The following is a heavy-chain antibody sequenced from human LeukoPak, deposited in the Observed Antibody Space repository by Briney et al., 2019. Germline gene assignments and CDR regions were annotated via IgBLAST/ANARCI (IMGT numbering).Heavy chain of an antibody. J-gene: IGHJ3*02. CDR1: GGSISSSSYY. V-gene: IGHV4-39*07. Sequence: SETLSLTCTVSGGSISSSSYYWGWIRQPPGKGLEWIGSIYYSGSTYCNPSLKSRVTISVDTSKNQFSLKLSSVTAADTAVYYCAGRVHGDYVDAFDIWGQGTMVTVSS. CDR3: AGRVHGDYVDAFDI. D-gene: IGHD4-17*01. CDR2: IYYSGST.